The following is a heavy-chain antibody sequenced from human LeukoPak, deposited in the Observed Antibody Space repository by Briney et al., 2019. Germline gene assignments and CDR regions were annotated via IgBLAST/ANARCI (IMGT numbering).Heavy chain of an antibody. V-gene: IGHV3-49*03. J-gene: IGHJ4*02. CDR2: ISGGTT. CDR3: SRGSGWLSVY. Sequence: SLRLSCTASGFTFGDYLMSWFRQAPGKGLEWIGFISGGTTEYAASVKGRFTISRGDSTSIAYLQMNSLTTEDTAVYYCSRGSGWLSVYWGQGTLVTVSS. D-gene: IGHD6-19*01. CDR1: GFTFGDYL.